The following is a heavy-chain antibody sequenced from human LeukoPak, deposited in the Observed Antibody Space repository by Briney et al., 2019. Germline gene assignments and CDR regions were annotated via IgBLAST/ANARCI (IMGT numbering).Heavy chain of an antibody. Sequence: SETLSLTCTVSGYSFSSDSFWGWIRQPPGKGLEWVGTIHEGGRTFYNSSLKSRVTISIDTSKSQFSLEVNSVTAADTAVYYCARAARPTNNWFDPWGQGTLVTVSS. CDR1: GYSFSSDSF. V-gene: IGHV4-38-2*02. J-gene: IGHJ5*02. CDR2: IHEGGRT. CDR3: ARAARPTNNWFDP. D-gene: IGHD6-6*01.